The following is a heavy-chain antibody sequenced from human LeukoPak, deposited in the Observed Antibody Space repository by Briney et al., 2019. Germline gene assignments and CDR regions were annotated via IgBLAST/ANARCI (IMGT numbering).Heavy chain of an antibody. D-gene: IGHD6-13*01. CDR2: INPSGGST. V-gene: IGHV1-46*01. CDR1: GYTITSYY. Sequence: ASVKVSCKASGYTITSYYMHWVRQAPGQGLEWMGIINPSGGSTSYAQKFQGRVTMTRDTSTGTVYMELSSLRSEDTAVYYCARVKIIRGSSSWYFDYWGQGTLVTVSS. J-gene: IGHJ4*02. CDR3: ARVKIIRGSSSWYFDY.